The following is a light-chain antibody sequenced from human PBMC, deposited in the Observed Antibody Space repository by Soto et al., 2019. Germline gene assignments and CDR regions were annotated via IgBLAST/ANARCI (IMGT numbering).Light chain of an antibody. CDR2: EVS. V-gene: IGKV3-20*01. CDR3: QQYRGSLWWT. CDR1: QSVSSTY. J-gene: IGKJ1*01. Sequence: EIVLTQSPGTLSLSPGERATLSCRASQSVSSTYLAWYQQKPGQPPRLLMYEVSSRATGIPDRFSGSGSGTDFTLPISRLEPEDFAVYYCQQYRGSLWWTFGQGTKLEIK.